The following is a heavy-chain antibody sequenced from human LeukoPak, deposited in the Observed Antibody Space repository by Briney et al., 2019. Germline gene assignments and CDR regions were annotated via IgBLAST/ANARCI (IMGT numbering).Heavy chain of an antibody. D-gene: IGHD3-16*01. V-gene: IGHV3-48*03. J-gene: IGHJ4*02. Sequence: PGGSLRLSCAASEFTFSSYDIIWVRQAPGKGLEWVSWVTGSGGAVKYTDSVKGRFTISRDNAKKSVYLQMNSLRVEDTAVYYYARNGGGLDYWGQGTLVTVSS. CDR1: EFTFSSYD. CDR3: ARNGGGLDY. CDR2: VTGSGGAV.